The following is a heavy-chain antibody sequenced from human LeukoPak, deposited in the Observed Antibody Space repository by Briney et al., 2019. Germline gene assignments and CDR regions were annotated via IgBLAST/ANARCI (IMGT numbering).Heavy chain of an antibody. V-gene: IGHV3-20*04. J-gene: IGHJ4*02. Sequence: GGSLRLSCAASGFTFDNYGMSWVRQVPGKGLEWVSGIDWNGGRIGYGDSVKGRFSISRDNAKNSLYLQMNSLRAEDTALYYCERDPLSVAGGEYYFDYWGQGILVTVSS. D-gene: IGHD6-19*01. CDR2: IDWNGGRI. CDR1: GFTFDNYG. CDR3: ERDPLSVAGGEYYFDY.